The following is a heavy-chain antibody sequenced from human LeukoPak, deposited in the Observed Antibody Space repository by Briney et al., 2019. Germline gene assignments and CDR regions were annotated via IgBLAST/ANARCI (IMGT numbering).Heavy chain of an antibody. CDR2: IIPIFGTA. D-gene: IGHD2-2*01. J-gene: IGHJ5*02. Sequence: ASVKVSCKASGVTFSSYAISWVRQAPGQGLEWMGGIIPIFGTANYAQKFQGRVTITADESTSTAYMELSRLRSEDTAVYYCARGRYCTSTSCLNWFDPWGQGTLVTVSS. CDR1: GVTFSSYA. V-gene: IGHV1-69*13. CDR3: ARGRYCTSTSCLNWFDP.